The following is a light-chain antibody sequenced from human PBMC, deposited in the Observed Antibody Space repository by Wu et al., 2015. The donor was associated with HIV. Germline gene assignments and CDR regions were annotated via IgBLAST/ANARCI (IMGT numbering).Light chain of an antibody. CDR1: QSISNN. V-gene: IGKV3-15*01. CDR2: GAS. Sequence: EIVLTQSPGTLSLSPGERATLSCRASQSISNNYLAWYQQKPGQAPRLLIYGASTRATGIPARFSGSGSGTDFTLTISSLQSEDLAVYHCQQYNNWPGTFGQGTKVEIK. J-gene: IGKJ1*01. CDR3: QQYNNWPGT.